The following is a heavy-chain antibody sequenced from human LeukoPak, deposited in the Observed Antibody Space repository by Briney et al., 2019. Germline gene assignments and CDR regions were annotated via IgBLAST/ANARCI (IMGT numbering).Heavy chain of an antibody. CDR1: GYTFTSYG. J-gene: IGHJ4*02. CDR2: ISAYNGNT. V-gene: IGHV1-18*01. Sequence: ASVKVSCKASGYTFTSYGISWVRQAPGQGLEWMGWISAYNGNTNYAQKLQGRVTMTTDTSTSTAYMELRSLRSDDTAVYYWARGEPYYDILPGVDYWGQGTLVTVSS. D-gene: IGHD3-9*01. CDR3: ARGEPYYDILPGVDY.